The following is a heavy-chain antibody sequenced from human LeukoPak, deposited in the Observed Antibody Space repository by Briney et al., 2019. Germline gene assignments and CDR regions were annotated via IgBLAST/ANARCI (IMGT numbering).Heavy chain of an antibody. D-gene: IGHD5-12*01. V-gene: IGHV3-13*05. Sequence: GGSLRLSCAASGFTFSSYAMSWVRQATGKGLEWVSAIGTAGDPYYPGSVKGRFTISRENAKNSLYLQMNSLRAGDTAVYYCARASGYDYFDYWGQGTLVTVSS. CDR2: IGTAGDP. CDR3: ARASGYDYFDY. J-gene: IGHJ4*02. CDR1: GFTFSSYA.